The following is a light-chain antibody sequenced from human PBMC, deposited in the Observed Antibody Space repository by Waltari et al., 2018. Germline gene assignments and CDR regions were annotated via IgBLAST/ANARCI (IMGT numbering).Light chain of an antibody. CDR3: QTGGFGIWV. J-gene: IGLJ3*02. V-gene: IGLV4-69*01. Sequence: QLLLTQSPSASASLGASVKLTCTVSSGHSNYAIAWHQQHPHKGPRYLMKVNSDGSHIKGDGIPDRFSGSSSGAERYLTISSLQSEDEADYYCQTGGFGIWVFGGGTK. CDR2: VNSDGSH. CDR1: SGHSNYA.